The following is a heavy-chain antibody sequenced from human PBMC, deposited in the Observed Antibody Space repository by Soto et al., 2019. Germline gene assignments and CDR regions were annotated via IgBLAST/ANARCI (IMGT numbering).Heavy chain of an antibody. CDR2: ISWNSGSI. CDR3: AKGTVGESRITIFGY. V-gene: IGHV3-9*01. CDR1: GFTFDDYA. J-gene: IGHJ4*02. Sequence: GGSLRLSCAASGFTFDDYAMHWVRQAPGKGLEWVSGISWNSGSIGYADSVKGRFTISRDNAKNSLYLQMNSLRAEDTALYYCAKGTVGESRITIFGYWGQGTLVTVSS. D-gene: IGHD3-9*01.